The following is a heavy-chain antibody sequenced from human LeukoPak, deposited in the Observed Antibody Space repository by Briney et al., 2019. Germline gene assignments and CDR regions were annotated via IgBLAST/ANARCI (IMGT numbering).Heavy chain of an antibody. CDR2: TSSEGSEK. CDR1: GFTFSNYG. Sequence: QTGGSLRLSCAASGFTFSNYGMNWVRQAPGKGLEWVSTTSSEGSEKYYADSVKGRFTISRDNSKNTLYLQMSSLRAEDTAVYYCAKPSGSGCDGYIDYWGQGTLVTVSS. V-gene: IGHV3-30*18. J-gene: IGHJ4*02. CDR3: AKPSGSGCDGYIDY. D-gene: IGHD3-10*01.